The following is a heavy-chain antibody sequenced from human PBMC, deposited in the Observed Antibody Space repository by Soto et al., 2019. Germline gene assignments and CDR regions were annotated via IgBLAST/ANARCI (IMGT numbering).Heavy chain of an antibody. Sequence: ASVKVSCKASGYTFSSYTISWVRQAPGQGLEWMGWIIPILGIANYAQKFQGRVTITADKSTSTAYMELSSLRSEDTAVYYCARDLTRAIGGYCTNGVCYHNRTDFDYWGQGTTVTVSS. CDR2: IIPILGIA. D-gene: IGHD2-8*01. V-gene: IGHV1-69*10. J-gene: IGHJ4*03. CDR3: ARDLTRAIGGYCTNGVCYHNRTDFDY. CDR1: GYTFSSYT.